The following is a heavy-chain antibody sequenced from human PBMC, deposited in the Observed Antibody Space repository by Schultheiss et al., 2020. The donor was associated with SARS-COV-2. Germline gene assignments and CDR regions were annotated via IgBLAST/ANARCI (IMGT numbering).Heavy chain of an antibody. CDR3: ARMRVVDKDLDY. CDR1: GGSISSYY. V-gene: IGHV4-59*12. Sequence: SETLSLTCTVSGGSISSYYWSWIRQPPGKGLEWIGYIYSSGSATYNPSLKSRVTISVDTSKNQFSLKLSSVTAADTAVYYCARMRVVDKDLDYWGQGTLVTVSS. D-gene: IGHD3-22*01. J-gene: IGHJ4*02. CDR2: IYSSGSA.